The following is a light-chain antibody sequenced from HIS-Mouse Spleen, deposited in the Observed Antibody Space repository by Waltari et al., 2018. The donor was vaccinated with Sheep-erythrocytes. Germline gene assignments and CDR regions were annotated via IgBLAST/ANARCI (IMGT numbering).Light chain of an antibody. V-gene: IGKV4-1*01. CDR1: QSVIYSSNNKHY. CDR2: WAS. Sequence: DIVMTQSPDSLAVSLGERATINCKSSQSVIYSSNNKHYLAWYQQKPGQPPNLLIYWASTRESGVPDRCSGSGSGTDFTLTISSLQAEDVAVYYCQQDYSTPLTVGGGTKVEIK. CDR3: QQDYSTPLT. J-gene: IGKJ4*01.